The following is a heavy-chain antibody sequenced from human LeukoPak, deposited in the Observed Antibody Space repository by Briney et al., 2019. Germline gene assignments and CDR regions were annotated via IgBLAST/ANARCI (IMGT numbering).Heavy chain of an antibody. D-gene: IGHD3-22*01. J-gene: IGHJ4*02. CDR2: ISYDGSNK. CDR3: AKDHRYDSSGYYYVDPLDY. CDR1: GFTFSNYA. V-gene: IGHV3-30-3*01. Sequence: GGSLGLSCAASGFTFSNYAIHWVRQAPGKGLEWVAVISYDGSNKYYADSVEGRFTTSRDNSKNTLYLQMNSLRAEDTAVYYCAKDHRYDSSGYYYVDPLDYWGQGTLVTVSS.